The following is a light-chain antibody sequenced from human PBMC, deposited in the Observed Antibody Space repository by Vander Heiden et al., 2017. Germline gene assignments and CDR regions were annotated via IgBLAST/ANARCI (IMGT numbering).Light chain of an antibody. CDR3: QQDINYPWT. Sequence: DIQMTQSPSTLSASVAGRVTLTCRASQSVSNSLAWYQHKPGKAPDILLYDASKLVSGVLSRFNGSGSVTEFTLTISSLQPDDFALYYCQQDINYPWTFGQGTKL. J-gene: IGKJ1*01. CDR1: QSVSNS. V-gene: IGKV1-5*01. CDR2: DAS.